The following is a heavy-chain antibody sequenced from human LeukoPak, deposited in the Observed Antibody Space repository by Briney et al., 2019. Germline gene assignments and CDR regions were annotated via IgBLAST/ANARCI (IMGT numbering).Heavy chain of an antibody. CDR3: ARGRFNAGSGYRGYYYYMDV. J-gene: IGHJ6*03. Sequence: ASVKVSXKASGYTFTSYDINWVRQATGQGLEWMGWMNPNSGNTGYAQKFQGRVTITRNTPISTAYMELSSLRSEDTAVYYCARGRFNAGSGYRGYYYYMDVWGKGTTVTVSS. CDR2: MNPNSGNT. D-gene: IGHD3-22*01. CDR1: GYTFTSYD. V-gene: IGHV1-8*03.